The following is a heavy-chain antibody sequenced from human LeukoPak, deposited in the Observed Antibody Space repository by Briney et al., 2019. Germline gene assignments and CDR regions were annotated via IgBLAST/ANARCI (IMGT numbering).Heavy chain of an antibody. CDR1: GGSISSGSYY. CDR3: ASLRNSGSYGDYFDY. J-gene: IGHJ4*02. Sequence: SETLSLTCTVSGGSISSGSYYWSWIRPPAGKGLEWIGRIYTSGSTNYNPSLKSRVTISVDTSKNQFSLKLSSVTAADTAVYYCASLRNSGSYGDYFDYWGQGTLVTVSS. D-gene: IGHD1-26*01. V-gene: IGHV4-61*02. CDR2: IYTSGST.